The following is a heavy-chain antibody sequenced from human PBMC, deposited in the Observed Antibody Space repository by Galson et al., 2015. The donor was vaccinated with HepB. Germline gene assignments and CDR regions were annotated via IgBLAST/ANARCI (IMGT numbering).Heavy chain of an antibody. CDR1: GFTFNNYV. Sequence: SLRLSCAASGFTFNNYVMSWVRQAPGKGLEWVSSISGGVGTTYYGDSVKGRFSMSRDNSRTTPYLQMNSLRVEDTAIYYCAKEGILLWRYGMDVWGQGTTVTVSS. J-gene: IGHJ6*02. D-gene: IGHD3-10*01. V-gene: IGHV3-23*01. CDR3: AKEGILLWRYGMDV. CDR2: ISGGVGTT.